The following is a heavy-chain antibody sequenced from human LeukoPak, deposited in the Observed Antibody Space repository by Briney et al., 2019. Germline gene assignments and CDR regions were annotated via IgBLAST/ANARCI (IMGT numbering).Heavy chain of an antibody. Sequence: RSGGSLRLSCAASGFTFSNAWMSWVRQAPGKGLEWVGRIKSKTDGGTTDYAAPVKGRFTISRDDSKNTLYLQMNSLKTEDTAVYYCTSTYYDFWSGYYVDYWGQGTLVTVSS. CDR2: IKSKTDGGTT. D-gene: IGHD3-3*01. J-gene: IGHJ4*02. CDR3: TSTYYDFWSGYYVDY. V-gene: IGHV3-15*01. CDR1: GFTFSNAW.